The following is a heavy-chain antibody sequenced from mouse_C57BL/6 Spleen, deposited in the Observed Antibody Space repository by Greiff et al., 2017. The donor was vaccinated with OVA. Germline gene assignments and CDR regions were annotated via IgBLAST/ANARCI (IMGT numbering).Heavy chain of an antibody. J-gene: IGHJ1*03. V-gene: IGHV1-26*01. Sequence: VQLKQSGPELVKPGASVKISCKASGYTFTDYYMNWVKQSHGKSLEWIGDINPNNGGTSYNQKFKGKATLTVDKSSSTAYMELRSLTSEDSAVYYCARSGYYGRGYFDVWGTGTTVTVSS. CDR3: ARSGYYGRGYFDV. CDR2: INPNNGGT. CDR1: GYTFTDYY. D-gene: IGHD1-1*01.